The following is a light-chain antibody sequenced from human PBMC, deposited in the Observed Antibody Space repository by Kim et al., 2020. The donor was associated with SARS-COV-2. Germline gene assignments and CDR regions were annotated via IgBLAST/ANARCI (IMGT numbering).Light chain of an antibody. Sequence: EILLAQSPASLSLSPGERVTLSCRASQTVSRGRLAWYQLKPGQPPRLLIYDTSNRATGIPTRFSGSGSGTDFTLTIDRVEPEDFAVYHCHQYISIPRTFGQGTKLEI. V-gene: IGKV3-20*01. J-gene: IGKJ1*01. CDR2: DTS. CDR1: QTVSRGR. CDR3: HQYISIPRT.